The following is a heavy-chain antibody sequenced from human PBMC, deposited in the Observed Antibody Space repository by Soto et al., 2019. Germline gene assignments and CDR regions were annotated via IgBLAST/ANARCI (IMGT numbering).Heavy chain of an antibody. J-gene: IGHJ5*02. CDR1: GFTFTSYG. V-gene: IGHV3-30*03. D-gene: IGHD5-18*01. CDR2: ISYDGGLQ. Sequence: QAHLVESGGGVVQPGRSLRLSCAASGFTFTSYGMHWVRQAPGTRLEWVAVISYDGGLQHYADSVKGRFTISRDNSKNMWPLQTNRLRAEDTAGYYCVSARGYGHASVPYPGGRGTLVSVSS. CDR3: VSARGYGHASVPYP.